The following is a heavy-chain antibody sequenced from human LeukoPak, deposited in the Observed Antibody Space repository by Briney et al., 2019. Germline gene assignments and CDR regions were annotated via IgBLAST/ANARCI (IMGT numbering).Heavy chain of an antibody. CDR2: ISAYNGNT. D-gene: IGHD5-18*01. V-gene: IGHV1-18*04. Sequence: ASVKVSCKASGYTFTGYYMHWVRQAPGQGLEWMGWISAYNGNTNYAQKLQGRVTMTTDTSTSTAYMELRSLRSDDTAVYYCARSVDTAMVSDFDYWGQGTLVTVSS. CDR1: GYTFTGYY. CDR3: ARSVDTAMVSDFDY. J-gene: IGHJ4*02.